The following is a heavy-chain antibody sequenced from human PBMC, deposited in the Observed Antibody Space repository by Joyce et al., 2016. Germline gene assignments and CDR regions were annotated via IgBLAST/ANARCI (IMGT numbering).Heavy chain of an antibody. D-gene: IGHD2-8*01. CDR1: GFSFSDHY. CDR2: SRNKGNNYAT. CDR3: ARDGCTIGNCPPLFDS. V-gene: IGHV3-72*01. Sequence: EVQVVESGGGLVQPGGSLRLSCAASGFSFSDHYMNWVRHGPGKGLEWVGRSRNKGNNYATEYDASVKGRFTISRDDSKNSVYLQMNSLKTDDTAVYYCARDGCTIGNCPPLFDSWGQGTLVTVSS. J-gene: IGHJ4*02.